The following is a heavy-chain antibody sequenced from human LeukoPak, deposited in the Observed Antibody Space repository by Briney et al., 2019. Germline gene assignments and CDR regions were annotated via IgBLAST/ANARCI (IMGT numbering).Heavy chain of an antibody. D-gene: IGHD4-17*01. Sequence: ASVKVSCKASGYTFTSYYMHWVRQAPGQGLEWMGWISAYNGNTNYAQKLQGRVTMTTDTSTSTAYMELRSLRSDDTAVYYCARDGGATVTPEFDYWGQGTLVTVSS. CDR3: ARDGGATVTPEFDY. CDR1: GYTFTSYY. V-gene: IGHV1-18*04. CDR2: ISAYNGNT. J-gene: IGHJ4*02.